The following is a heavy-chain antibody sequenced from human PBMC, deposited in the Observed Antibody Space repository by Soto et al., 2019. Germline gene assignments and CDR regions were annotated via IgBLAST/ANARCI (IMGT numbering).Heavy chain of an antibody. V-gene: IGHV4-34*01. J-gene: IGHJ4*02. D-gene: IGHD3-10*01. CDR3: ARGGLPRITRVRGVPSD. CDR2: INHSGST. Sequence: QVQLQQWGAGLLKPSETLSLTCAVYGGSFSGYYWSWIRQPPGKGLEWIGEINHSGSTNYNPSLKSRVTISVDTSKNQFSLKLSSVTAADTAVYYCARGGLPRITRVRGVPSDWGQGTLVTVSS. CDR1: GGSFSGYY.